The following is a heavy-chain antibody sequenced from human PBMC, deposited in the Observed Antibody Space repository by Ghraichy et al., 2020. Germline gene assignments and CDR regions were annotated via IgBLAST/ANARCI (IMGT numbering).Heavy chain of an antibody. J-gene: IGHJ4*02. D-gene: IGHD4-17*01. CDR2: IKEDGSDK. CDR1: GFTFSNYW. Sequence: GGSLRLSCAASGFTFSNYWMSWVRQAPGKGLEWVANIKEDGSDKYYVDSVKGRFTISRDNAENSVSLEMNSLRAEDTGIYYCARDPYGDYKYGGTDYWGQGTLVAVSS. CDR3: ARDPYGDYKYGGTDY. V-gene: IGHV3-7*03.